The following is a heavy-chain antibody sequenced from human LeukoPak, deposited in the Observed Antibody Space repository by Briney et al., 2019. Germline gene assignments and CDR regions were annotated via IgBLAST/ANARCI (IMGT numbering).Heavy chain of an antibody. CDR2: IIPIFGTA. V-gene: IGHV1-69*05. D-gene: IGHD4-23*01. Sequence: ASVKVSCKASGGTFSSYAISWVRQAPGQGLEWMGGIIPIFGTANYAQKFQGRVTITTDESTSTAYMEPSSLRSEDTAVYYCARSMTTVVTYYYFDYWGQGTLVTVSS. CDR3: ARSMTTVVTYYYFDY. CDR1: GGTFSSYA. J-gene: IGHJ4*02.